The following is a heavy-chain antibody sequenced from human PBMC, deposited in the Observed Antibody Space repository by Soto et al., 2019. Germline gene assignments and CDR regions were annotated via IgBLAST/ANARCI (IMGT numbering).Heavy chain of an antibody. CDR3: ARDREAFDP. Sequence: QVQLQESGPGLVKPSETLSLTCTVSGDSISTYYWSWIRQPPGKGLEWIGYNYYTGSTDYNPSLKSRVTISVDTSKNQFSLRLNSVTAADTAVYYCARDREAFDPWGQGTLVTVSS. V-gene: IGHV4-59*01. CDR2: NYYTGST. J-gene: IGHJ5*02. CDR1: GDSISTYY.